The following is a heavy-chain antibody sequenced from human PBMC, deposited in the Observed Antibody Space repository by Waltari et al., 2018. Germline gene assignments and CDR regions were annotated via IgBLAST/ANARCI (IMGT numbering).Heavy chain of an antibody. J-gene: IGHJ3*02. Sequence: QLQLQESGPGLVKPSETLSLTCTVSGGSISSSRYYWGWIRQPPGQGLEWIGSIYYSGSTYYNPSLKSRVTISVDTSKNQFSLKLSSVTAADTAVYYCAYSNQGSTSLWSQRRHAFDIWGQGTMVTVSS. V-gene: IGHV4-39*07. CDR1: GGSISSSRYY. CDR2: IYYSGST. CDR3: AYSNQGSTSLWSQRRHAFDI. D-gene: IGHD2-2*01.